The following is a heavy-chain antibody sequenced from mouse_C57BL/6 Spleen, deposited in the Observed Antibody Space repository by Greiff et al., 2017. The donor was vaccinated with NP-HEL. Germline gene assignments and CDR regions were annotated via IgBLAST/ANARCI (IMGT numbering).Heavy chain of an antibody. CDR1: GYAFSSYW. CDR2: IYPGDGDT. D-gene: IGHD4-1*01. Sequence: VKLVESGAELVKPGASVKISCKASGYAFSSYWMNWVKQRPGKGLEWIGQIYPGDGDTNYNGKFKGKATLTADKSSSTAYMQLSSLTSEDSAVYFCARSRVGLYYFDYWGQGTTLTVSS. V-gene: IGHV1-80*01. CDR3: ARSRVGLYYFDY. J-gene: IGHJ2*01.